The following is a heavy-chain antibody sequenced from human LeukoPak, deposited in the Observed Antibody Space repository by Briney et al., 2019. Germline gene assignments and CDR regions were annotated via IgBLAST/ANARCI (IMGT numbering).Heavy chain of an antibody. Sequence: GGSLRLSCAASGVTFSNYGMHWVRQAPGKGLEWVAVIWYDGSNKYYADSVKGRFTISRDNSKNTLYLQMNSLRAEDTAVYYCARDLDCSSISCYSYYYYGMDVWGQGTTVTVSS. CDR1: GVTFSNYG. J-gene: IGHJ6*02. V-gene: IGHV3-33*01. CDR3: ARDLDCSSISCYSYYYYGMDV. CDR2: IWYDGSNK. D-gene: IGHD2-2*01.